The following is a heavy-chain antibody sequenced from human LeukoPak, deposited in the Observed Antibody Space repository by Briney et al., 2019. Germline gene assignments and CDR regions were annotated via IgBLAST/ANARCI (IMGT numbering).Heavy chain of an antibody. CDR2: IIPIFGTA. D-gene: IGHD1-20*01. CDR1: GGTFSSYA. V-gene: IGHV1-69*13. J-gene: IGHJ4*02. Sequence: SVKVSCKASGGTFSSYAISWVRQAPGQGLEWMGGIIPIFGTANYAQKFQGRVTITADESTSTAYMELSSLRSEDTAVYYCARDAPPLTRTTVYWGQGTLVTVSS. CDR3: ARDAPPLTRTTVY.